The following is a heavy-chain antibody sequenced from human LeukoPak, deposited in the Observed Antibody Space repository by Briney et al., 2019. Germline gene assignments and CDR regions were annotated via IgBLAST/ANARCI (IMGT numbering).Heavy chain of an antibody. D-gene: IGHD3-10*01. CDR1: GGSISSYY. V-gene: IGHV4-59*01. CDR2: IYYSGST. J-gene: IGHJ5*02. Sequence: SETLSLTCTVSGGSISSYYWSWIRQPPGKGLEWIGYIYYSGSTNYNPSLKSRVTISVDTSKNQFSLKLSSVTAADTAVYYCARDEIVTVRGVSYNWFDPWGQGTLVTVSS. CDR3: ARDEIVTVRGVSYNWFDP.